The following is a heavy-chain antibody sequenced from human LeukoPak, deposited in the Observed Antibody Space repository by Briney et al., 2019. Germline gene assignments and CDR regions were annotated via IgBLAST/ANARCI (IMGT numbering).Heavy chain of an antibody. CDR2: ISASGSGS. D-gene: IGHD4-4*01. J-gene: IGHJ4*02. Sequence: GGSLRLSCAASGFTFTNFAVSWVRQAPGKGLEWVSFISASGSGSYYADSVKGRFTISRDNSKNTLYLQMNSLRADDTAIYYCAKGVVYSGNSDYFEHWGQGTLVTVSS. CDR1: GFTFTNFA. V-gene: IGHV3-23*01. CDR3: AKGVVYSGNSDYFEH.